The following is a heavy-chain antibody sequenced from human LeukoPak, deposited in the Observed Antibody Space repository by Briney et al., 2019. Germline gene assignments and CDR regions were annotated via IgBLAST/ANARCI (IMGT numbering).Heavy chain of an antibody. Sequence: GGSLRLSCAASGFTFSSYAMTWVRQAPGKGLEWVSTIRATAGTTYYEDSVKGRFTISRDNSKNTLFLQMNSLRAEDTAVYYCARTGKGGSYSDYWGQGTLVTVSS. J-gene: IGHJ4*02. D-gene: IGHD1-26*01. CDR1: GFTFSSYA. CDR2: IRATAGTT. CDR3: ARTGKGGSYSDY. V-gene: IGHV3-23*01.